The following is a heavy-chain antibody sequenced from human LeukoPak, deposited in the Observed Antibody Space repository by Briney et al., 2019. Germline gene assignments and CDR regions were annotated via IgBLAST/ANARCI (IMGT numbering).Heavy chain of an antibody. D-gene: IGHD5-18*01. V-gene: IGHV3-20*04. CDR2: TNWNGGST. CDR3: ARSSGHSYGPFPH. Sequence: GGSVRLSCAASGFTFDDYGMSWVRQAPGKGLEWVSDTNWNGGSTGYADSVKGRFTVSRDNAKNSLYLQMNSLRVEDTALYYCARSSGHSYGPFPHWGQGTLVTVSS. CDR1: GFTFDDYG. J-gene: IGHJ4*02.